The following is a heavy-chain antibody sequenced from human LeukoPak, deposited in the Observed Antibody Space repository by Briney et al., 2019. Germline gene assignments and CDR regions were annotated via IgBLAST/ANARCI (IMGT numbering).Heavy chain of an antibody. J-gene: IGHJ2*01. D-gene: IGHD1-14*01. CDR2: ISSSGSTI. V-gene: IGHV3-11*01. CDR3: AITGRYDWYFDL. CDR1: GFTFSDYY. Sequence: GGSLRLSCAASGFTFSDYYMSWIRQAPGKGLEWASYISSSGSTIYYADSVKGRFTISRDNAKNSLYLQMNSLRAEDTAVYYCAITGRYDWYFDLWGRGTLVTVSS.